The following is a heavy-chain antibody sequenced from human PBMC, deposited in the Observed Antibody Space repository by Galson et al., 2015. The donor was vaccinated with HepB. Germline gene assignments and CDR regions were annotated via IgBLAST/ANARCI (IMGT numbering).Heavy chain of an antibody. D-gene: IGHD3-3*01. CDR3: ARGYDFWSGYGSPLDV. V-gene: IGHV1-46*01. CDR1: GYTFTSYY. CDR2: INPSGGST. J-gene: IGHJ6*02. Sequence: SVKVSCRASGYTFTSYYMHWVRQAPGQGLEWMGIINPSGGSTSYAQKFQGRVTMTRDTSTSTVYMELSSLRSEDTAVYHCARGYDFWSGYGSPLDVWGQGTTVTVSS.